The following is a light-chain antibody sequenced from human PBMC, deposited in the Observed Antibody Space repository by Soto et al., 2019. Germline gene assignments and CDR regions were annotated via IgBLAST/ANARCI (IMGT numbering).Light chain of an antibody. J-gene: IGKJ1*01. Sequence: EIVLTQSPGTLSLSPGERATLSCRASQSVSANNLAWYQQKAGQAPRLLIYSASSRATGIPDRFSGSGSGTDFTLTISRLEPEDLAVYYCQQYRGWPRTFGQGSRVEIK. V-gene: IGKV3-20*01. CDR3: QQYRGWPRT. CDR1: QSVSANN. CDR2: SAS.